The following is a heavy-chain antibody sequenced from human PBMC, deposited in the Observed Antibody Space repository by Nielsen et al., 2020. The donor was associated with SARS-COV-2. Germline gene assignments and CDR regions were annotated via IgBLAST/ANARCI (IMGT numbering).Heavy chain of an antibody. J-gene: IGHJ4*02. Sequence: GSLRLSCAVSGGSITSYYWSWIRQPPGKGPEFIGYIYDNGCTRYGPSLKTRVTISRDTSKNQCSLRLTSVTAADTAVYYCASLRRGRNNWFDVVLDHWGQGILVTVSS. CDR3: ASLRRGRNNWFDVVLDH. CDR1: GGSITSYY. CDR2: IYDNGCT. V-gene: IGHV4-59*08. D-gene: IGHD1-1*01.